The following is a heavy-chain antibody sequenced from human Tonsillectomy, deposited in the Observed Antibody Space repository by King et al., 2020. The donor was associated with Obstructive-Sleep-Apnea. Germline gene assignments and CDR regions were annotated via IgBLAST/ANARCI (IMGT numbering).Heavy chain of an antibody. Sequence: ITLKESGPTLVKPTQTLTLTCTFSGFSLSTSGVGVGWIRQPPGKALDWLALIYWDDDKRYSPSLKSRLTITKDTSKNQVVLTMTNMDPVDTATYHSVHRGYSYGYLDYWGQGTLVTVSS. D-gene: IGHD5-18*01. CDR3: VHRGYSYGYLDY. V-gene: IGHV2-5*02. CDR2: IYWDDDK. J-gene: IGHJ4*02. CDR1: GFSLSTSGVG.